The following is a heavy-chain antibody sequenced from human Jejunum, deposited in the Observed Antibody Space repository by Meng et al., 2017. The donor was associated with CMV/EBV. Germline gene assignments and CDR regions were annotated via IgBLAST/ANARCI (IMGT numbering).Heavy chain of an antibody. V-gene: IGHV3-66*01. CDR2: IYSGGDKT. CDR3: ARGAMSFES. CDR1: EFTVSNNY. Sequence: VQLVESGGGLVQPGGSLRLSCAASEFTVSNNYMSWVRQAPGKGLEWVSVIYSGGDKTYYADSVKGRFTISRDSSRNTLYLQMTSLRAGDTALYYCARGAMSFESWGQGTLVTVSS. J-gene: IGHJ5*01.